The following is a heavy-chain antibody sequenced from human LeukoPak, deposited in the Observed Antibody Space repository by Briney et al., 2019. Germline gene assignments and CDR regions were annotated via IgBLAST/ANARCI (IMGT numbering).Heavy chain of an antibody. CDR1: GFSFGSIG. V-gene: IGHV3-30*02. CDR2: IRYDGSTR. CDR3: AKDGPASGLSYFDY. Sequence: GGSQRLSCAASGFSFGSIGMHWVRQAPGKGLEWVAFIRYDGSTRYYADSVKGRFIISRDISENTLYLQMNSLRTEDTAMYYCAKDGPASGLSYFDYWGQGTLVTVSS. J-gene: IGHJ4*02. D-gene: IGHD2-2*01.